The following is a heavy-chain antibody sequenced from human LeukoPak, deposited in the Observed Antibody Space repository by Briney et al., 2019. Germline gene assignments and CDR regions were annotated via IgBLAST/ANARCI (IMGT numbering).Heavy chain of an antibody. Sequence: GGSLRLSCAASGFTFSDYFMGWVRQAPGKGLEWVSYITNNGRKTYYADSMKGRSTISRDNAKNSLFLQMNSLRAEDTALYYCARAGMDGRGYYQGFDYWGQGTLVTVSS. CDR1: GFTFSDYF. V-gene: IGHV3-11*04. D-gene: IGHD3-22*01. CDR2: ITNNGRKT. J-gene: IGHJ4*02. CDR3: ARAGMDGRGYYQGFDY.